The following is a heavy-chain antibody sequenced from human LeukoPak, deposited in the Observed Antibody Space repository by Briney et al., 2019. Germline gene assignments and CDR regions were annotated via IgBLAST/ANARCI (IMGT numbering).Heavy chain of an antibody. D-gene: IGHD3-3*01. V-gene: IGHV1-2*02. Sequence: GASVKVSCKASGYTFTGYYMHWVRQAPGQGLEWMGWINPNSGGTNYAQKFQGRVTMTRDTSISTAYMELSRLRSDDTAVYYCARDVYDFWSGPFDPWGQGTLVTVSS. CDR2: INPNSGGT. CDR1: GYTFTGYY. J-gene: IGHJ5*02. CDR3: ARDVYDFWSGPFDP.